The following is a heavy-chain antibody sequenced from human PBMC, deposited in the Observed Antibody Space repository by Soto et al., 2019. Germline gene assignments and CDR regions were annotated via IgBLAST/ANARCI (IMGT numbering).Heavy chain of an antibody. CDR1: GYTLTELS. J-gene: IGHJ6*02. Sequence: ASVKVSCKVSGYTLTELSMHWVRQAPGKGLEWMGGFDPEDGETIYAQKFQGRVTMTEDTSTNTAYMELSSLRSEDTAVYYCATSELPHAPMDVWGQGTTVTVSS. CDR2: FDPEDGET. V-gene: IGHV1-24*01. D-gene: IGHD1-7*01. CDR3: ATSELPHAPMDV.